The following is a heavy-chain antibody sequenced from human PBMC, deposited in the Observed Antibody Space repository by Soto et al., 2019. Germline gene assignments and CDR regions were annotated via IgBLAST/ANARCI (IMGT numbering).Heavy chain of an antibody. Sequence: QITLKESGPTLVKPTQTLTLTCTFSGFSLSTTGVGVGWIRQPPGKALDWLALIYWDGDKRYSPSLKSRLTITKDTSKNPVLLTMTNMDPVDTATYYCAHRVGGQLSWGQGTLVTPSS. D-gene: IGHD1-1*01. CDR3: AHRVGGQLS. CDR1: GFSLSTTGVG. CDR2: IYWDGDK. J-gene: IGHJ5*02. V-gene: IGHV2-5*02.